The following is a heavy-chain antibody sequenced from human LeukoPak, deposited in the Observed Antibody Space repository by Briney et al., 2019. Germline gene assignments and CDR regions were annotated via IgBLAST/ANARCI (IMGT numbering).Heavy chain of an antibody. CDR1: GGSISSSSYY. J-gene: IGHJ6*03. D-gene: IGHD6-19*01. Sequence: SGTLSLTCTVSGGSISSSSYYWGWIRQPPGKGLEWIGSIYYSGSTYYNPSLKSRVTISVDTSKNQFSLKLSSVTAADTAVYYCARAVAGTYYYYMDVWGKGTTVTVSS. CDR2: IYYSGST. CDR3: ARAVAGTYYYYMDV. V-gene: IGHV4-39*07.